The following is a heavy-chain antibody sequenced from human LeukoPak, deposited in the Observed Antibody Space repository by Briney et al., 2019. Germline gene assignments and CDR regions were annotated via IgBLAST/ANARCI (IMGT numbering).Heavy chain of an antibody. Sequence: PSETLSLTCTVSGYSISSGYYWGWIRQPPGKGLEWIGSIYHSGSTYYNPSLKTRVTISVDTSKNQFSLKLASVTAADTAVYYCARAPNWKHFDYWGQGTLVTVSS. CDR2: IYHSGST. V-gene: IGHV4-38-2*02. CDR1: GYSISSGYY. CDR3: ARAPNWKHFDY. J-gene: IGHJ4*02. D-gene: IGHD1-1*01.